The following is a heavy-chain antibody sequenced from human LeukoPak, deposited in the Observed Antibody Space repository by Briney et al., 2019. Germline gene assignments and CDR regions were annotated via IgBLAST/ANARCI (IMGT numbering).Heavy chain of an antibody. CDR3: ASGKRFLEET. J-gene: IGHJ5*02. Sequence: SETLSLTCTVSGGSISSYYWSWIRQPAGQGLEWIGSIYYIVSTYYNPSLKSRVTISVDTSKNPVSLKLSSVTVGDPAVDHGASGKRFLEETWGQGTLVTVSS. V-gene: IGHV4-59*05. D-gene: IGHD3-3*01. CDR2: IYYIVST. CDR1: GGSISSYY.